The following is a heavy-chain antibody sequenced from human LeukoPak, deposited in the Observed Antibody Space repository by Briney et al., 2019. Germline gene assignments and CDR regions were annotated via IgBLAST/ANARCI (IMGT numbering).Heavy chain of an antibody. CDR1: GGSTSSSSYY. CDR3: ARDIPGIAVAANWFDP. Sequence: SETLSLTCTVSGGSTSSSSYYWGWIRQPPGKGLEWIGSIYYSGSTYYNPSLKSRVTISVDTSKNQFSLKLSSVTAADTAVYYCARDIPGIAVAANWFDPWGQGTLVTVSS. D-gene: IGHD6-19*01. V-gene: IGHV4-39*07. CDR2: IYYSGST. J-gene: IGHJ5*02.